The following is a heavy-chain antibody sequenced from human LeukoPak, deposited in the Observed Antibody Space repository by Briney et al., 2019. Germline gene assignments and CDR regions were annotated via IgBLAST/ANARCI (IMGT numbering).Heavy chain of an antibody. V-gene: IGHV1-18*01. Sequence: ASVKVSCKASGYTFTSYGISWVRQAPGQGLEWMGWISAYNGNTNYAQKLQGRVTMTTDTSTSTAYMELRSLRSDDTAVYYCARGNIRGVPDLNAFDIWGQGTMVTVSS. CDR1: GYTFTSYG. D-gene: IGHD3-10*01. CDR2: ISAYNGNT. CDR3: ARGNIRGVPDLNAFDI. J-gene: IGHJ3*02.